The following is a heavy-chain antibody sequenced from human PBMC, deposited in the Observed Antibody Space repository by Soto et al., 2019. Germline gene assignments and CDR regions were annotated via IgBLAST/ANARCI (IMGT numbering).Heavy chain of an antibody. V-gene: IGHV3-30*18. CDR2: ISYDETNK. Sequence: QVQLVESGGGVVQPGRSLRLSCAASGFTFSTYGMHWVRQAPGKGLAWVAVISYDETNKYYADSVKGRFTISRDNSKNTLYLEMSSLRAEDTSIYYCAKRSGYYFDSWGQETLVTVSS. CDR3: AKRSGYYFDS. D-gene: IGHD3-3*01. CDR1: GFTFSTYG. J-gene: IGHJ4*02.